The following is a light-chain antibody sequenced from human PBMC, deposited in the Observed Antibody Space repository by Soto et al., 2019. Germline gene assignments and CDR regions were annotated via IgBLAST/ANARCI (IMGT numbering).Light chain of an antibody. CDR3: QQYDNLPIT. CDR1: QDISNF. J-gene: IGKJ5*01. Sequence: DIQMPHSPSSLSSSVVDRVTITFQASQDISNFLNWYQQKPGKSPKLLISDASNLETGVPSRFSGSGSATDFTFTISSLQPEDIATYYCQQYDNLPITFGQGTRLEIK. V-gene: IGKV1-33*01. CDR2: DAS.